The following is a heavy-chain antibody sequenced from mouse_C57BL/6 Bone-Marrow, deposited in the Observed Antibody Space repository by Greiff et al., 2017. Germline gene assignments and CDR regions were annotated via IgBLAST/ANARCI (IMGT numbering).Heavy chain of an antibody. CDR2: IRSKSNNYAT. Sequence: DVQLVESGGGLVQPKGSLKLSCAASGFSFNTYAMNWVRQAPGKGLEWVARIRSKSNNYATYYADSVKDRFTISRDDSESMLYLQMNNLKTEDTAMYYCVRGRLRYAMDYWGQGTSVTVSS. J-gene: IGHJ4*01. CDR1: GFSFNTYA. D-gene: IGHD3-2*02. V-gene: IGHV10-1*01. CDR3: VRGRLRYAMDY.